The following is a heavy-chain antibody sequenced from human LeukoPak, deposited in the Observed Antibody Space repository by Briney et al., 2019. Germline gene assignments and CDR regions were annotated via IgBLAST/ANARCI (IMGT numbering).Heavy chain of an antibody. D-gene: IGHD2-2*01. J-gene: IGHJ6*02. CDR2: INHSGST. CDR1: GGSISSYY. Sequence: SETLSLTCTVSGGSISSYYWSWIRQPPGKGLEWIGEINHSGSTNYNPSLKSRVTISVDTSKNQFSLKLSSVTAADTAVYYCARDSVRVGPYCCSTSCWNYYYYGMDVWGQGTTVTVSS. V-gene: IGHV4-34*01. CDR3: ARDSVRVGPYCCSTSCWNYYYYGMDV.